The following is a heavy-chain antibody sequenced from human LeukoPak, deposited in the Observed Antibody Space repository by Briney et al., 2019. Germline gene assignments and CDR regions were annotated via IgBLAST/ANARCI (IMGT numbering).Heavy chain of an antibody. CDR3: ARVAAGIGFFQH. CDR2: IHHSGST. Sequence: SETLSLTCIVSGYSLSSGYYWGWIRQPPGKGLEWIGNIHHSGSTYYNPSLKSRVTISVDTSKNHLSLKLSSVTAADTAVYYCARVAAGIGFFQHWGQGTLVTVSS. CDR1: GYSLSSGYY. V-gene: IGHV4-38-2*02. D-gene: IGHD6-13*01. J-gene: IGHJ1*01.